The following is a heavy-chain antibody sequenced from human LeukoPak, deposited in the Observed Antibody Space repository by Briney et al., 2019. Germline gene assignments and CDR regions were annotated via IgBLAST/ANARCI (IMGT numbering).Heavy chain of an antibody. J-gene: IGHJ4*02. Sequence: GGSLRLSCAASGFTFSSYGMHWVRPAPGKGLEWVALIWYDGSNKYHADSVKGRFTISRDNSKNTLYLQMNSLRAEDTAVYYCARPARGNYYFDYWGQGTLVTVSS. V-gene: IGHV3-33*01. CDR3: ARPARGNYYFDY. CDR1: GFTFSSYG. D-gene: IGHD1-26*01. CDR2: IWYDGSNK.